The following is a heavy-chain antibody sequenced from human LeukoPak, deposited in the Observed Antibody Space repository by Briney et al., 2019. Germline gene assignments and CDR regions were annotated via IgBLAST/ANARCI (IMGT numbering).Heavy chain of an antibody. Sequence: GGSLRLSCAASTFTFSNYWMHWVRQAPGKGRGWVSRINSDGRKINYADSVKGRFTISRDNAKNTLYLQMNSLRAEDTAVYYCVRVSEGGHSPGRDWYFDLWGRGTLVTVSS. CDR2: INSDGRKI. V-gene: IGHV3-74*01. D-gene: IGHD5-18*01. CDR1: TFTFSNYW. J-gene: IGHJ2*01. CDR3: VRVSEGGHSPGRDWYFDL.